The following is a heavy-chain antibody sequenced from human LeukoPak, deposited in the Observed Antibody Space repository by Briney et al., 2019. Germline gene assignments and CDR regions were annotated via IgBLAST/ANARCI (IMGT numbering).Heavy chain of an antibody. CDR1: GFTVSSNY. CDR3: VSAYAGLLDY. V-gene: IGHV3-53*01. CDR2: IYSGGST. Sequence: GRSLRLSCAAAGFTVSSNYMSWVRQAPGKGLEWVSVIYSGGSTYYADSRKGRFTLSRDNSKNTLYLQMNSLRAEDTAVYYCVSAYAGLLDYWGQGTLVTVSS. D-gene: IGHD2-2*01. J-gene: IGHJ4*02.